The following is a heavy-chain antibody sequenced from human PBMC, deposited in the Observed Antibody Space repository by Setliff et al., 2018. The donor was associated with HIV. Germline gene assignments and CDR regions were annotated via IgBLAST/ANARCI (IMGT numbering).Heavy chain of an antibody. V-gene: IGHV1-18*01. D-gene: IGHD3-22*01. CDR1: GYTFTSYG. CDR2: ISAYNGNT. J-gene: IGHJ4*02. CDR3: ATTRGYYDSSGYYPHY. Sequence: GASVKVSCKASGYTFTSYGISWVRQAPGQGLEWMGWISAYNGNTNYAQKLQGRVTMTTDTSTSTAYMELRSLRSDDTAVYYCATTRGYYDSSGYYPHYWGQGTLVTVSS.